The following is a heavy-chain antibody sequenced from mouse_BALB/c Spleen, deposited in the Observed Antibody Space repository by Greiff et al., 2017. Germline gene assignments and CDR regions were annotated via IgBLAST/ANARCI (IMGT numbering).Heavy chain of an antibody. CDR3: ARTSLTTATGGYFDY. J-gene: IGHJ2*01. CDR1: GYTFTSYW. V-gene: IGHV1S132*01. CDR2: IFPGTGTT. Sequence: VQLQQSGAELVKPGASVKLSCKTSGYTFTSYWIQWVKQRPGQGLGWIGEIFPGTGTTYYNEKFKGKATLTIDTSSSTAYMQLSSLTSEDSAVYFCARTSLTTATGGYFDYWGQGTTLTVSS. D-gene: IGHD1-2*01.